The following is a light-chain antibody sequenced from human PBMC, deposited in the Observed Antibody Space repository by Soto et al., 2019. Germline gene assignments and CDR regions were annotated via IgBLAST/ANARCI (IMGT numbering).Light chain of an antibody. Sequence: AIQMTQSPSTLSASVEDRVTIPCRASQGIRNDLAWYQQKKGRAPKLLIFAASNLQSGVPSRFSGSGSGTDFTLTISRLQPEDFTTYYCLQLYNFSWTFGQGTKVDI. V-gene: IGKV1-6*01. J-gene: IGKJ1*01. CDR1: QGIRND. CDR2: AAS. CDR3: LQLYNFSWT.